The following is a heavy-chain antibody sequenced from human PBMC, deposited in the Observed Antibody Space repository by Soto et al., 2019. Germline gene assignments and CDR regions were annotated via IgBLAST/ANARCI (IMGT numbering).Heavy chain of an antibody. V-gene: IGHV3-23*01. CDR1: GFTFSNYA. J-gene: IGHJ4*02. CDR3: ARDSSVAPQTFDY. Sequence: GSLRLSCAASGFTFSNYAMSWVRRAPGKGLEWVSGISGSGATTYYADSVKGRFTISRDNSKNTLYLQMNSLRAEDTAVYYCARDSSVAPQTFDYWGQGTLVTVSS. CDR2: ISGSGATT. D-gene: IGHD6-19*01.